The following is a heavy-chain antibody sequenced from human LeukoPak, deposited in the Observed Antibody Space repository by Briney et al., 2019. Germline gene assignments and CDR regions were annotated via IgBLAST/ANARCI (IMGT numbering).Heavy chain of an antibody. D-gene: IGHD2-2*01. CDR2: IYNTGRT. Sequence: SETLSLTCSVSGGSVRSTSYYWSWIRQSPGKGLEWIGYIYNTGRTNYNASLNSRVTISLDTSKNQFSLKLSSLTAADTAMYYCASLHCTRTSCYFLDPWGQGTLVIVSS. J-gene: IGHJ5*02. V-gene: IGHV4-61*01. CDR1: GGSVRSTSYY. CDR3: ASLHCTRTSCYFLDP.